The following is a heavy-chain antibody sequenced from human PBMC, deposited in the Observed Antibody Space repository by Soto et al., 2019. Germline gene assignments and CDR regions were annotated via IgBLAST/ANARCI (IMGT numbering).Heavy chain of an antibody. J-gene: IGHJ4*02. CDR1: GYTFTSYA. CDR2: INAGNGNT. D-gene: IGHD6-13*01. Sequence: GASVKVSCKASGYTFTSYAMHWVRQAPGQRLEWMGWINAGNGNTKYSQKFQGRVTITRDTPASTAYMELSSLRSEDTSVYYCARDVSIAAALYDYWGQGTLVTVSS. V-gene: IGHV1-3*01. CDR3: ARDVSIAAALYDY.